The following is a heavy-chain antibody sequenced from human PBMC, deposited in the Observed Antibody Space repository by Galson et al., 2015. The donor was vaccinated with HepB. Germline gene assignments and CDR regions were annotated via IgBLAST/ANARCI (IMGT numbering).Heavy chain of an antibody. CDR3: ARGGGSGSYLLSVY. CDR2: IYIGGST. CDR1: GFSASSNS. Sequence: SLRLSCAASGFSASSNSMSWVRQAPGKGLEWVSVIYIGGSTYYADSEKGRFTISRDTSKNTLYLQVDSLRAEDTAVYYCARGGGSGSYLLSVYWGQGTLVTVSS. D-gene: IGHD3-10*01. V-gene: IGHV3-53*01. J-gene: IGHJ4*02.